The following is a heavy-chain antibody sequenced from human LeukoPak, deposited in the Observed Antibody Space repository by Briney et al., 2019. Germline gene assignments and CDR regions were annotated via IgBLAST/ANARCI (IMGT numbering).Heavy chain of an antibody. D-gene: IGHD3-10*01. CDR2: IYYSGST. CDR1: GGSMSGFY. V-gene: IGHV4-59*08. J-gene: IGHJ4*02. CDR3: ARHMRSFGGSPADY. Sequence: SETLSLTCTVSGGSMSGFYWSWIRQPPGKGLEWIGNIYYSGSTDYNPSLKSRVTISIDTSKNQFSLKLTSVTAADTAVYYCARHMRSFGGSPADYWGQGILVTVSS.